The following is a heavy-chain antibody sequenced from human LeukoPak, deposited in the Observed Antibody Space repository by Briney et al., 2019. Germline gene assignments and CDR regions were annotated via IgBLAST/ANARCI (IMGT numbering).Heavy chain of an antibody. CDR1: GFSFSNAW. D-gene: IGHD5-18*01. CDR3: TTGRYSYGYDY. J-gene: IGHJ4*02. V-gene: IGHV3-15*01. Sequence: PGRSLRLSCAASGFSFSNAWMSWVRQAPGKGLEWVGRIKSKTNGGTTDYAAPVKGRFTISRDDSKNTLYLQMNSLKTEDTAVYYCTTGRYSYGYDYWGQGTLVTVSS. CDR2: IKSKTNGGTT.